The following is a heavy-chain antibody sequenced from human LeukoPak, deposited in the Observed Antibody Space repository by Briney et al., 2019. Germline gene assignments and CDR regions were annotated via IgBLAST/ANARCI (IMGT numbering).Heavy chain of an antibody. CDR2: IIPIFGTA. D-gene: IGHD6-13*01. CDR3: ARGFEQQLSQEDYYGMDV. V-gene: IGHV1-69*01. Sequence: SVKVSCKASGGTFSSYAISWVRQAPGQGLEWMGGIIPIFGTANYAQKFQGRVTITADESMSTAYMELSSLRSEDTAVYYCARGFEQQLSQEDYYGMDVWGKGTTVTVSS. J-gene: IGHJ6*04. CDR1: GGTFSSYA.